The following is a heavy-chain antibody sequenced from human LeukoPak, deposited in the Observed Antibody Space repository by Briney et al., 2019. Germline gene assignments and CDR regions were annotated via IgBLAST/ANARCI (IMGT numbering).Heavy chain of an antibody. V-gene: IGHV4-61*02. D-gene: IGHD3-10*01. Sequence: SETLSLTCTVSGGSISSGSYYWSWIRQPAGKGLEWIGRIYTSGSTNYNPSLKSRVTISVDTSKNQFSLKLSSLTAADTAVYYCARQYYYGSGSYSPLDYWGQGTLVTVSS. J-gene: IGHJ4*02. CDR2: IYTSGST. CDR3: ARQYYYGSGSYSPLDY. CDR1: GGSISSGSYY.